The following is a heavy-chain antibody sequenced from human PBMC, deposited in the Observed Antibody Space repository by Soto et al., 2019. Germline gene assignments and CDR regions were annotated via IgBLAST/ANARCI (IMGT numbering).Heavy chain of an antibody. Sequence: PSETLSLTCTVSGGSISSYYWSWIRQPPEKGLEWIGYIYYSGSTNYNPSLKSRVTISVDTSKNQFSLKLSSVTAADTAVYYCARERGTVGDFDYWGQGTLVTVSS. CDR2: IYYSGST. CDR3: ARERGTVGDFDY. CDR1: GGSISSYY. D-gene: IGHD3-16*01. J-gene: IGHJ4*02. V-gene: IGHV4-59*01.